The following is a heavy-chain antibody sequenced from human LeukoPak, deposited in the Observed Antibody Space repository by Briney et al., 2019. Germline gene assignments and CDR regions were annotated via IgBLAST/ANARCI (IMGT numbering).Heavy chain of an antibody. D-gene: IGHD4-17*01. CDR2: ISGSGGST. Sequence: GGSLRLSCAASGFTFSTYEMNWVRQAPGKGLEWVSAISGSGGSTYYADSVKGRFTISRDNSKNTLYLQMNSLRAEDTAVYYCAKEFDDYGDYGAAYWGQGTLVTVSS. CDR3: AKEFDDYGDYGAAY. J-gene: IGHJ4*02. CDR1: GFTFSTYE. V-gene: IGHV3-23*01.